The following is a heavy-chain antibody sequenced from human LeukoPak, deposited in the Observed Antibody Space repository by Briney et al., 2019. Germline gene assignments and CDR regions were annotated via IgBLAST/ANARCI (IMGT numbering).Heavy chain of an antibody. CDR2: IFNSGST. CDR3: ARGRPGYSYGYYYYYGMDV. CDR1: GASISSGGYF. D-gene: IGHD5-18*01. J-gene: IGHJ6*02. V-gene: IGHV4-31*03. Sequence: SETLSLTCTVSGASISSGGYFWSWIRQRPGTGLERIGYIFNSGSTHYSPSLKSRPIISLDTSKNQFSLKFTSVTAADTAVYYCARGRPGYSYGYYYYYGMDVWGQGTTVTVSS.